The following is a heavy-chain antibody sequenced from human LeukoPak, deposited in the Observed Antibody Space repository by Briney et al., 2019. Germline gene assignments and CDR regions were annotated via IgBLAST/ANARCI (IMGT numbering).Heavy chain of an antibody. CDR3: ARLLRDGYNWDY. V-gene: IGHV1-69*04. Sequence: SVKVSCKASGGTFSSYAISWVRQAPGQGLEWMGRIIPILGIANYAQKFQGRVTITADKSTSTAYMELSSLRSEDTAVYYCARLLRDGYNWDYWGQGTLVTVSS. CDR1: GGTFSSYA. J-gene: IGHJ4*02. D-gene: IGHD5-24*01. CDR2: IIPILGIA.